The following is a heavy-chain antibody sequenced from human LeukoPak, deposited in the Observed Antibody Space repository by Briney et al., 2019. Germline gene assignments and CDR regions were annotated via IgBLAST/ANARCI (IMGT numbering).Heavy chain of an antibody. J-gene: IGHJ4*02. CDR2: FSISNNI. CDR1: GLTFRTSS. D-gene: IGHD4-17*01. Sequence: QPGGSLRLSCAASGLTFRTSSMNWVRQAPGKGLEWVSCFSISNNIYYADSVKGRFTISRDNAENSLYLQMDSLRVEDTAVYYCVRGAGPYGDYRDYWGQGTRVTVSS. V-gene: IGHV3-48*01. CDR3: VRGAGPYGDYRDY.